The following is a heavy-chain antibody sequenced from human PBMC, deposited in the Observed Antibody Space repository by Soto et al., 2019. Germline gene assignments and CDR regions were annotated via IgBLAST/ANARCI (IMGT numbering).Heavy chain of an antibody. D-gene: IGHD4-17*01. CDR3: AQSSSRWPLGY. V-gene: IGHV2-5*02. J-gene: IGHJ4*02. Sequence: QITLKESGPTLVKPTQTLTLTCTFSGFSLSTSGVGVVWLRQPPGKALEWLALVYWDDDKRYSPSLKSRLTITQDTSKNQVVLTMNNMDHVDTATDYCAQSSSRWPLGYWGQGALVTVSS. CDR2: VYWDDDK. CDR1: GFSLSTSGVG.